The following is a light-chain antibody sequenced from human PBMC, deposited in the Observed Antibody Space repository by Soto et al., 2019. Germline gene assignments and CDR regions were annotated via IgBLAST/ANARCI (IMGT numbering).Light chain of an antibody. V-gene: IGKV3-15*01. CDR3: QQYNNWPRGT. Sequence: EIVMTQSPATLSVSPVERATLSCMASQSVSSNLAWYQQKPGQAPRLLIYGASTRATGIPARFSGSGSGTEFTLTISSLQSEDFAVYYCQQYNNWPRGTFGQGTKVDIK. CDR2: GAS. J-gene: IGKJ1*01. CDR1: QSVSSN.